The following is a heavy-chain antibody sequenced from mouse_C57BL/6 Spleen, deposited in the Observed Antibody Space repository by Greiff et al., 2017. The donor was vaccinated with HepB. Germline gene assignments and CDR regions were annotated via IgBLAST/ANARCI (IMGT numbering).Heavy chain of an antibody. J-gene: IGHJ2*01. CDR3: ARIKKIVATYFDY. V-gene: IGHV1S81*02. Sequence: QVQLQQPGAELVKAGASVKMSCKASGYTFTSYWMHWVKQRLGQGLEWFAETNPTNGRTYYNEKFKSKATLTVDKSSSPASMLLSGPTFEDSAVYYCARIKKIVATYFDYWGQGTTLTGSS. D-gene: IGHD1-1*01. CDR2: TNPTNGRT. CDR1: GYTFTSYW.